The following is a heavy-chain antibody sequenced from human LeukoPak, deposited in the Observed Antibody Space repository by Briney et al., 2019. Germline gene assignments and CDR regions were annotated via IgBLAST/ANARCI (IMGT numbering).Heavy chain of an antibody. CDR1: GYTFTGYY. V-gene: IGHV1-2*02. CDR2: INPNSGGT. Sequence: GASVKVSCKASGYTFTGYYMHWVRQAPGQGLEWMGWINPNSGGTNYAQKFQGRVTMTRDTSISTAYMELSRLRSADTAVYYCALYYGSGSYYIPYFDYWGQGTLVTVSS. CDR3: ALYYGSGSYYIPYFDY. D-gene: IGHD3-10*01. J-gene: IGHJ4*02.